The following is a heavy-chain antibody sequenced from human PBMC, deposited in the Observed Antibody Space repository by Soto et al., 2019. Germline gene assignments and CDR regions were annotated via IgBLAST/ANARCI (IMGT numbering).Heavy chain of an antibody. CDR3: ERESRDIQVGY. V-gene: IGHV4-31*03. CDR2: IYYSGST. CDR1: GGSISSGGYY. D-gene: IGHD3-9*01. J-gene: IGHJ4*02. Sequence: SETLSLTCTVSGGSISSGGYYWSWIRQHPGKGLEWIGYIYYSGSTYYNPSLKSRVTISVDTSKNQFSLKLSSVTAADTAVYYCERESRDIQVGYWGQGTLVTVYS.